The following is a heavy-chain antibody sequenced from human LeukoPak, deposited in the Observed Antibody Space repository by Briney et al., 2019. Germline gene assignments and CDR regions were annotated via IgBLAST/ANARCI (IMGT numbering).Heavy chain of an antibody. V-gene: IGHV1-69*01. CDR1: GGTFSSYA. Sequence: SVEVSCKASGGTFSSYAISWVRQAPGQGLEWMGGIIPIFGTANYAQKFQGRVTITADESTSTAYMELSSLRSEDTAVYYCARAYCSSTSCYHLDYWGQGTLVTVSS. CDR2: IIPIFGTA. CDR3: ARAYCSSTSCYHLDY. J-gene: IGHJ4*02. D-gene: IGHD2-2*01.